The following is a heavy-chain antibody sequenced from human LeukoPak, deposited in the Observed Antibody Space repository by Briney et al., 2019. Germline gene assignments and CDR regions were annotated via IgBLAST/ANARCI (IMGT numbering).Heavy chain of an antibody. V-gene: IGHV3-23*01. CDR1: GFTFSSYA. D-gene: IGHD3-22*01. J-gene: IGHJ4*02. Sequence: GGSLRLSCAASGFTFSSYAMTWVRQAPGKGLEWVSAISGSGGGTYYADSVKGRFTISRDNSRTTLHLQMNSLRAEDTAVYYCARDSSGYAEFDYWGQGTLVTVSS. CDR3: ARDSSGYAEFDY. CDR2: ISGSGGGT.